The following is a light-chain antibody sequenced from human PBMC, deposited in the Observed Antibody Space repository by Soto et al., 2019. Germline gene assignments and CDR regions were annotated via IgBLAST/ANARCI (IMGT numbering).Light chain of an antibody. V-gene: IGKV3-15*01. CDR3: QQYKYWPPWT. J-gene: IGKJ1*01. CDR2: GAS. CDR1: QSISSN. Sequence: EIVMTQSPATLSVSPGERATLSCRASQSISSNLAWYQQKPGQAPRLLIYGASTRATDIPARFSGSGSGTEFTLTINSLQSQDYAFYSCQQYKYWPPWTFGQGTKVEIK.